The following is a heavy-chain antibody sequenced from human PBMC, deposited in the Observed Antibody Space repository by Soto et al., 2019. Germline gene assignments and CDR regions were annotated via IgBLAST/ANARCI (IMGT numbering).Heavy chain of an antibody. V-gene: IGHV1-2*02. CDR2: INPNSGGT. D-gene: IGHD5-18*01. Sequence: GALVKRSCKASGYTFTGYYMHWVRQAPGQGLEWMGWINPNSGGTNYAQKFQGRVTMTRDTSISTAYMELSRLRSDDTAVYYCATGIQLWLLNLGYWGQGTLVTVS. J-gene: IGHJ4*02. CDR3: ATGIQLWLLNLGY. CDR1: GYTFTGYY.